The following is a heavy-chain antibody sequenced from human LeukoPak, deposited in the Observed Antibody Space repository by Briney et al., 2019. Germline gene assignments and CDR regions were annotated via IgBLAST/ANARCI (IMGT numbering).Heavy chain of an antibody. Sequence: GGSLRLSCAASGFTFSSYAMSWVRQAPGKGLEWVSAISGSGGSTYYADSVKGRFTISRDNSKNTLYLQMNRLSAEDTAVYYCARHRYYGSGSYYFDYWGQGTLVTVSS. J-gene: IGHJ4*02. V-gene: IGHV3-23*01. CDR3: ARHRYYGSGSYYFDY. CDR2: ISGSGGST. CDR1: GFTFSSYA. D-gene: IGHD3-10*01.